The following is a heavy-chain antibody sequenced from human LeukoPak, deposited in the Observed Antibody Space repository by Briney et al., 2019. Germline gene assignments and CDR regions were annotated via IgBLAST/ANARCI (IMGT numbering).Heavy chain of an antibody. Sequence: GGSLRLSCAASGFTFSSYSMNWVRQAPGKGLEWVSSISSSSSYIYYADSVKGRFTISRDNAKNSLYLQMNSLRAEDTAVYYCARARGYSYGLPGYYFDYWGQGTLVTVSS. CDR1: GFTFSSYS. CDR2: ISSSSSYI. J-gene: IGHJ4*02. D-gene: IGHD5-18*01. V-gene: IGHV3-21*04. CDR3: ARARGYSYGLPGYYFDY.